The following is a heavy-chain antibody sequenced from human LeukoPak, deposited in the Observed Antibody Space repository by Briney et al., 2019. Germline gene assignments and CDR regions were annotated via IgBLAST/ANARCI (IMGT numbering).Heavy chain of an antibody. J-gene: IGHJ3*02. CDR3: ARDHHRRLYDSQARDTFDI. Sequence: GGSLRLSCATSGFTFSSYSMNWVRQAPGKGLEWVSYIGSSSSTTYYADSVKARFTISRDNAKNSMYLQMNSLRADDTAVYYCARDHHRRLYDSQARDTFDIWGQGTMVTVSS. V-gene: IGHV3-48*01. CDR1: GFTFSSYS. D-gene: IGHD3-22*01. CDR2: IGSSSSTT.